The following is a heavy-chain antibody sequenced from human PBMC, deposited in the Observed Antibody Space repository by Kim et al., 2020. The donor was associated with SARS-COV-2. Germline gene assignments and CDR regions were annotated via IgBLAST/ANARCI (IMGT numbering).Heavy chain of an antibody. D-gene: IGHD3-22*01. J-gene: IGHJ4*02. CDR2: IKSKTDGGTT. V-gene: IGHV3-15*01. Sequence: GGSLRLSCAASGFTFSNAWMSWVRQAPGKGLEWVGRIKSKTDGGTTDYAAPVKGRFTISRDDSKNTLYLQMNSLKTEDTAVYYCTTGSGYYLYYFDYWGQGTLVTVSS. CDR1: GFTFSNAW. CDR3: TTGSGYYLYYFDY.